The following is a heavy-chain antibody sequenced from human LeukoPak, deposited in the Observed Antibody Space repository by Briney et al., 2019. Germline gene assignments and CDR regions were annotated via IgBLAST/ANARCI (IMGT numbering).Heavy chain of an antibody. CDR1: GFTISDYY. V-gene: IGHV3-11*04. J-gene: IGHJ4*02. CDR3: ARIVLRYFDWLLETPMSYFDY. CDR2: ISSSGSAI. Sequence: GGSLSLSCAASGFTISDYYMSWIRQAPGQGLEWVSYISSSGSAIYYADPVKGRFTVSRDNPKNSLYLQMKSPRAEDTAVYYCARIVLRYFDWLLETPMSYFDYWGQGTLVTVSS. D-gene: IGHD3-9*01.